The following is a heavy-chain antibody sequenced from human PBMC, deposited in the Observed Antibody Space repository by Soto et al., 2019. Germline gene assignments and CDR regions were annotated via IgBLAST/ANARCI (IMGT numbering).Heavy chain of an antibody. D-gene: IGHD1-26*01. CDR3: ARRLVGANQNPSCFDP. J-gene: IGHJ5*02. CDR1: GYSFTSYW. CDR2: IYPGDSDT. Sequence: GESLKISCKGSGYSFTSYWIGWVRQMPGKGLEWMGIIYPGDSDTRYSPSFQGQVTISADKSISTAYLQWSSLKASDTAMYYCARRLVGANQNPSCFDPCGQGTLVTVSS. V-gene: IGHV5-51*01.